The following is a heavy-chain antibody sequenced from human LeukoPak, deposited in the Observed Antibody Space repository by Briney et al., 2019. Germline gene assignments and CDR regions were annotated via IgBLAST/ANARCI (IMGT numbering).Heavy chain of an antibody. V-gene: IGHV1-2*02. Sequence: ASVKVSCKASVYTFSGYYTYWVRRAPGQGLEWMGWINPNSGGTNYAQKFQGRVTMTRDTSISTAYMELSRLRSDDTAVYYCARAIQLLISFDIWGQGTMVTVSS. D-gene: IGHD5-24*01. CDR3: ARAIQLLISFDI. CDR2: INPNSGGT. CDR1: VYTFSGYY. J-gene: IGHJ3*02.